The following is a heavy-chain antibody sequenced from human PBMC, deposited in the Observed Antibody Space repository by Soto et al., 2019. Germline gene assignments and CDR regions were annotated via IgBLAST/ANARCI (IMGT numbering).Heavy chain of an antibody. CDR3: ARASEMSTMRRYFDY. Sequence: QVQLVDSGGGVVQPGRSLRLSCAASGFTFGAYGMYWVRQAPGKGLEWVSVIWSDGGRKSYADSVKGRFTISRDNSKYTLYLQMNSLRVEDTAVYYCARASEMSTMRRYFDYWGQGTLVTVSS. CDR2: IWSDGGRK. V-gene: IGHV3-33*01. CDR1: GFTFGAYG. D-gene: IGHD1-1*01. J-gene: IGHJ4*02.